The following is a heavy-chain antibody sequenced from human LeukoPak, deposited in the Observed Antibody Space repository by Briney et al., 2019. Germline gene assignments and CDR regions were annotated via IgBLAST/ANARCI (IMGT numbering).Heavy chain of an antibody. Sequence: PGGSLRLSCAASGFTFSSYEMNWVRQAPGKGLVWVSRIKSDGSYTDYADSVKGRFTISRDNAKNTLDLQLNSLRAEDTAVYYCARGMPLTVAGPPMDVWGKGTTVTISS. J-gene: IGHJ6*04. D-gene: IGHD6-19*01. CDR1: GFTFSSYE. CDR3: ARGMPLTVAGPPMDV. V-gene: IGHV3-74*01. CDR2: IKSDGSYT.